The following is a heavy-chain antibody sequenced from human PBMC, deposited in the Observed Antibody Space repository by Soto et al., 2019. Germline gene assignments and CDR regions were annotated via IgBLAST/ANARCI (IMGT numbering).Heavy chain of an antibody. Sequence: PSETLSLTCTVSGGSISSYYWSWIRQPPGKGLEWIGYIYYSGSTNYNPSLKSRVTISVDTSKNQFSLKLSSVTAADTAVYYCARHDLTYYDFWRLGRYYYMDVWGKGTPVTVSS. CDR2: IYYSGST. V-gene: IGHV4-59*08. CDR3: ARHDLTYYDFWRLGRYYYMDV. J-gene: IGHJ6*03. D-gene: IGHD3-3*01. CDR1: GGSISSYY.